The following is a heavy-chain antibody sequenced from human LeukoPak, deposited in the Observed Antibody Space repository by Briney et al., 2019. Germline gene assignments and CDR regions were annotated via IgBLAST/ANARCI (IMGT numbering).Heavy chain of an antibody. J-gene: IGHJ5*02. CDR1: GGSISSGGYS. Sequence: SETLSLTCAVSGGSISSGGYSWSWIRQPPGKGLEWIGYIYHSGSTYYNPSLKSRVTISVDRSKNQFSLKLNSVTAADTAVYYCAKGGPEASAGLSWFDPWGQGTLVTVSS. CDR2: IYHSGST. V-gene: IGHV4-30-2*02. D-gene: IGHD1-14*01. CDR3: AKGGPEASAGLSWFDP.